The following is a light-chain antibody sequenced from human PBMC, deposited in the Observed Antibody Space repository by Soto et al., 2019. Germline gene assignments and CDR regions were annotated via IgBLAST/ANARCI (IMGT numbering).Light chain of an antibody. CDR3: SSYTRSRNLL. Sequence: QSALTQPASVSGSPGQSITISCTGTSSDVGGYNYVSWYQQHPGKAPKLMIYDVSNRPSGVSNRFSGSKSGNTASLTISGLQAEDEADDYCSSYTRSRNLLFGGGTQLTVL. V-gene: IGLV2-14*01. J-gene: IGLJ2*01. CDR1: SSDVGGYNY. CDR2: DVS.